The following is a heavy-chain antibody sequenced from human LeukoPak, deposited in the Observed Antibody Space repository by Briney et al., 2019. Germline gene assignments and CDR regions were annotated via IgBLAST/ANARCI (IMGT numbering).Heavy chain of an antibody. D-gene: IGHD5-24*01. J-gene: IGHJ3*02. CDR2: ISGSGGST. Sequence: GGSLRLSCAASGFTFSTYGMTWVRQAPGKGLEWVSAISGSGGSTYYADSVKGRFTISRDNSKNTLYLQMNSLRAEDTVVYYCAKRRDGYNNGAFDIWGQGTMVIVSS. V-gene: IGHV3-23*01. CDR3: AKRRDGYNNGAFDI. CDR1: GFTFSTYG.